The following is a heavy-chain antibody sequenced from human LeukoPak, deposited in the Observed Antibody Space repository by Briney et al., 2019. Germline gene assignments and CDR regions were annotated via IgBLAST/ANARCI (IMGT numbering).Heavy chain of an antibody. CDR3: ARVTYNWNYAYYYYYMDV. D-gene: IGHD1-7*01. CDR2: IYYSGST. V-gene: IGHV4-31*03. J-gene: IGHJ6*03. CDR1: GVSISSGGYY. Sequence: SQTLSLTCTVSGVSISSGGYYWSWIRQHPGKGLEWIGYIYYSGSTYYNPSLKSRVTISVDTSKNQFSLKLSSVTAADTAVYYCARVTYNWNYAYYYYYMDVWGKGTTVTVSS.